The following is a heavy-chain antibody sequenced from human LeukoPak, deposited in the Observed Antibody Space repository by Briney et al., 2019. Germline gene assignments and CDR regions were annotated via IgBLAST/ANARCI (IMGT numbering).Heavy chain of an antibody. Sequence: GGSLGLSCAASGFTFSSYAMSWVRQAPGKGLEWVSAISGSGGSTYYADSVKGRFTISRDNSKNTLYLQMNSLRAEDTAVYYCAKSTMVRGTLYDYWGQGTLVTVSS. J-gene: IGHJ4*02. D-gene: IGHD3-10*01. CDR2: ISGSGGST. CDR3: AKSTMVRGTLYDY. V-gene: IGHV3-23*01. CDR1: GFTFSSYA.